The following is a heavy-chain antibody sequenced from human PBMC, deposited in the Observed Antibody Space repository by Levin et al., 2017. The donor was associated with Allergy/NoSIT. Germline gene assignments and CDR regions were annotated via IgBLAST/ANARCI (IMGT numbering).Heavy chain of an antibody. Sequence: SGPTLVKPPQTLTLTCTFSGFSLTSSGEGVGWIRQPPGKALEWLALIYWDDEERYSPSLKTRLTITKDTSKNQVVLTLTNMDPVDTATYYCAHRIHSADDLPLWYSRGWALDYWGQGVLVTVSS. D-gene: IGHD6-19*01. J-gene: IGHJ4*02. CDR3: AHRIHSADDLPLWYSRGWALDY. CDR1: GFSLTSSGEG. V-gene: IGHV2-5*02. CDR2: IYWDDEE.